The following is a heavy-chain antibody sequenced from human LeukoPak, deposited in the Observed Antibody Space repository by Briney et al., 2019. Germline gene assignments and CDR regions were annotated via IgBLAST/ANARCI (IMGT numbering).Heavy chain of an antibody. CDR3: ARGIPRRAFDI. CDR1: GGSISSGSYY. V-gene: IGHV4-61*02. Sequence: TSETLSLTCTVSGGSISSGSYYWSWIRQPAGKGLEWIGRIYTSGSTNYNPSLKSRVPISVDTSKNQFSLKLSSVTAADTAVYYGARGIPRRAFDIWGQGTMVTVSS. J-gene: IGHJ3*02. CDR2: IYTSGST.